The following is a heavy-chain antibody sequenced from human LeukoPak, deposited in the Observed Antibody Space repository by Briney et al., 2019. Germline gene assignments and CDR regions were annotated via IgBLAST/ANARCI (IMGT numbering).Heavy chain of an antibody. J-gene: IGHJ4*02. D-gene: IGHD2-15*01. V-gene: IGHV7-4-1*02. CDR3: ARALVVAARTYFFDY. CDR1: GYSFTSYW. CDR2: INTNTGNP. Sequence: GESLKISCQGSGYSFTSYWIGWVRQAPGQGLEWMGWINTNTGNPTYAQGFTGRFVFSLDTSVSTAYLQISSLKAEDTAVYYCARALVVAARTYFFDYWGQGTLVTVSS.